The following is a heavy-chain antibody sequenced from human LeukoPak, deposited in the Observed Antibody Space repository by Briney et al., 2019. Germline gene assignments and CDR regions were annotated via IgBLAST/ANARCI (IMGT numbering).Heavy chain of an antibody. V-gene: IGHV4-59*01. Sequence: SETLSLTCTVSGGSISSYYWSWIRQPPGKGLEWIGYIYYSGSTNYNPSLKSRVTISVDTSKNQFSLKLSSVTAADTAVYYCVRDSRSFDAFDIWGQGTMVTVSS. CDR3: VRDSRSFDAFDI. J-gene: IGHJ3*02. CDR2: IYYSGST. CDR1: GGSISSYY. D-gene: IGHD6-13*01.